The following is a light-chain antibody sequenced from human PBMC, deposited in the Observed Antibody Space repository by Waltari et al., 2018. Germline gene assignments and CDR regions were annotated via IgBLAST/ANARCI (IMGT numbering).Light chain of an antibody. J-gene: IGKJ1*01. V-gene: IGKV1-5*03. CDR3: QQYNDYLGT. CDR2: AAS. CDR1: QSISTW. Sequence: DIQMTQSPSTLSASVGYRVTITCRASQSISTWLAWYQQKPGKAPKLLIYAASHLESGVPSRFSGSGSGTEFTLTISSLQPDDFATYYCQQYNDYLGTFGPGTKVEI.